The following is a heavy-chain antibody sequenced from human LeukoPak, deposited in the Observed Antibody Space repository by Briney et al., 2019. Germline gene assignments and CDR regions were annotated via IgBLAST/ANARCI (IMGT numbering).Heavy chain of an antibody. J-gene: IGHJ4*02. D-gene: IGHD2-15*01. Sequence: GGSLRLSCAASGFTFSSHTMNWVRQAPGKGLEWVSSISSSSIFIYCADSVKGRFTISRDNAKNSLDLQMNSLRVDDTAVYYCARDIIRGYLDQWGQGTLVTVSS. CDR3: ARDIIRGYLDQ. CDR1: GFTFSSHT. CDR2: ISSSSIFI. V-gene: IGHV3-21*01.